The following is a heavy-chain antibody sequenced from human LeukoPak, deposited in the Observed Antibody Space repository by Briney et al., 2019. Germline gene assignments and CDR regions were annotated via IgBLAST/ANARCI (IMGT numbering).Heavy chain of an antibody. Sequence: PGGSLRLSCAASGFAFKNYVMTWVRQAPGKGLEWVPNISGSGGSTYYTDSVKGRFTISRDNSKNTLFLQMNSLRAEDTAVYYCAKDSTVSGSYYGMDIWGQGTTVTVSS. CDR2: ISGSGGST. V-gene: IGHV3-23*01. J-gene: IGHJ6*02. CDR3: AKDSTVSGSYYGMDI. D-gene: IGHD3-3*01. CDR1: GFAFKNYV.